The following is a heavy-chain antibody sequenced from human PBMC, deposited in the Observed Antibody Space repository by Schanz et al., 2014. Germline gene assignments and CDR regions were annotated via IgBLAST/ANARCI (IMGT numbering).Heavy chain of an antibody. CDR3: ARHYDAFDI. CDR1: GGSITGYY. J-gene: IGHJ3*02. V-gene: IGHV4-59*08. CDR2: ISYRGVT. Sequence: QVQLQESGPGLVKPSETLSLTCTVSGGSITGYYWSWIRQPPGKGLEWIGFISYRGVTNHNPSLKSRAPLAGDPTKTQLSLRVNSVTAADTAVYYCARHYDAFDIWGQGTTVIVSS.